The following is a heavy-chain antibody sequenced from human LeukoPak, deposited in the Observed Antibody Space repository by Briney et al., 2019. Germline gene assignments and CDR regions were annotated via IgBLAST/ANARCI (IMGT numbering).Heavy chain of an antibody. CDR1: GFTLSSNA. Sequence: GGSLRLSCAASGFTLSSNAMHWVRQAPGNGLEWVAVISYDGSNKYYADSVKGRFTISRDNSKNTLYLQMNSLRAEDTAVYYCAKEGRSSTPGYWGQGTLVTVSS. V-gene: IGHV3-30-3*01. CDR2: ISYDGSNK. D-gene: IGHD2-2*01. J-gene: IGHJ4*02. CDR3: AKEGRSSTPGY.